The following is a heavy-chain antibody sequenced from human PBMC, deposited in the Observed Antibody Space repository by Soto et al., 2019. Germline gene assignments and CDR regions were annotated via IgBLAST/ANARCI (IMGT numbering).Heavy chain of an antibody. CDR1: GFTFSGYW. CDR2: IMKDGGEK. CDR3: ARDRDYYKADY. D-gene: IGHD3-22*01. J-gene: IGHJ4*01. V-gene: IGHV3-7*01. Sequence: EVQLVESGGDLVQPGGSLRLSCAASGFTFSGYWMGWVRQAPGKGLEWVASIMKDGGEKKYVDSVRGRFTISRDNVHNSLFLQMDRLRVEDTAVYYCARDRDYYKADYWGQGTLVTVSS.